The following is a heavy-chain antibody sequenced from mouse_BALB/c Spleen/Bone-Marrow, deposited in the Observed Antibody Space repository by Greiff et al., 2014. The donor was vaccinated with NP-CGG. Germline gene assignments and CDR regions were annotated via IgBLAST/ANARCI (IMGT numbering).Heavy chain of an antibody. CDR3: ARYGGRYYAMDY. J-gene: IGHJ4*01. V-gene: IGHV14-3*02. CDR2: IDPANGNT. CDR1: GFNIKDTY. Sequence: VQLKQSGAELVKPGASVKLSCTASGFNIKDTYMHWVKQRPEKGLEWIGRIDPANGNTNYDPRFQGKATITADTSSNTAYLQLSSLTSEDTAVYYCARYGGRYYAMDYWGQGTSVTVSS. D-gene: IGHD1-1*01.